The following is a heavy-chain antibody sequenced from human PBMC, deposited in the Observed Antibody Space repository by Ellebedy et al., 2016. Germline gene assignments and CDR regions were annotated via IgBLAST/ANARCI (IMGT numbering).Heavy chain of an antibody. Sequence: ASVKVSXKASGHTFTTFSITWVRQAPGQGLEWMGFVNTFSGNTKFAQKFQGRVSMTTDSSTHTAYMDLRSLRSDDTAMHYCAKTSGWGYGENWGQGTLVTVSS. V-gene: IGHV1-18*04. CDR2: VNTFSGNT. CDR1: GHTFTTFS. CDR3: AKTSGWGYGEN. D-gene: IGHD3-10*01. J-gene: IGHJ4*02.